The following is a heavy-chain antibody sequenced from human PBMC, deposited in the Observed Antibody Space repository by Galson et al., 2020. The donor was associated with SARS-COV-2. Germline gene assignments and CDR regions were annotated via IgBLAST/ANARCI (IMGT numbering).Heavy chain of an antibody. Sequence: GGSLRLSCAASGFTFSSYWMSWVRQAPGKGLEWVAKIKQDGSEKYYVDSVKGRFTISRDNAKNSLHLQMNSLRAEDTAMYYCTGDGGYYGLGTKGWGQGTLVTVSS. D-gene: IGHD3-10*01. CDR3: TGDGGYYGLGTKG. V-gene: IGHV3-7*03. J-gene: IGHJ4*02. CDR1: GFTFSSYW. CDR2: IKQDGSEK.